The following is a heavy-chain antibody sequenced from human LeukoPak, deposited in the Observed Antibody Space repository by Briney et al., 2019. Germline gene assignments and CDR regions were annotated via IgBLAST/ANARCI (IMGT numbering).Heavy chain of an antibody. CDR2: ISGSGGST. D-gene: IGHD3-3*01. V-gene: IGHV3-23*01. CDR1: GLTFSSYA. J-gene: IGHJ4*02. Sequence: PGGSLRLSRAASGLTFSSYAMSWVRQAPGKGLEWVSAISGSGGSTYYADSVKGRFTISRDNSKNTLYLQMNSLRAEDTAVYYCAGLNSYYDFWSGYYRESYFDYWGQGTLVTVSS. CDR3: AGLNSYYDFWSGYYRESYFDY.